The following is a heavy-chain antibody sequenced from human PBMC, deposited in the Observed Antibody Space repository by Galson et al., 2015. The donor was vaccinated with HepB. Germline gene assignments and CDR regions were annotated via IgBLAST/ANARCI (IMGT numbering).Heavy chain of an antibody. CDR1: GFTFSSFA. CDR3: ARDLEQWQVPTAFDY. CDR2: ISYDGENK. V-gene: IGHV3-30*03. J-gene: IGHJ4*02. D-gene: IGHD6-19*01. Sequence: SLRLSCAASGFTFSSFAMHWVRQAPGQGLEWVAVISYDGENKYYADFVKGRFSISRDNSNNMFYLRMNSLRPEDTAVYYCARDLEQWQVPTAFDYWGQGTPVTVSS.